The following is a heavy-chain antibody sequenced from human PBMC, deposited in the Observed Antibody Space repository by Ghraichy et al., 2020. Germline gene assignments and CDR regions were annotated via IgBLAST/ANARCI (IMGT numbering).Heavy chain of an antibody. Sequence: GGSLRLSCAASGFTFSSYSMNWVRQAPGKGLEWVSSISSSSSYIYYADSVKGRFTISRDNAKNSLYLQMNSLRAEDTAVYYCARDHYCSGGSCHYFDYWGQGTLVTVSS. V-gene: IGHV3-21*01. J-gene: IGHJ4*02. CDR3: ARDHYCSGGSCHYFDY. CDR1: GFTFSSYS. D-gene: IGHD2-15*01. CDR2: ISSSSSYI.